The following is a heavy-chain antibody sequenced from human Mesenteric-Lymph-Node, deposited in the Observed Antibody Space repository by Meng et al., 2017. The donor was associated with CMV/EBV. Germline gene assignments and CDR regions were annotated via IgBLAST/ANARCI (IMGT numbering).Heavy chain of an antibody. CDR1: GFTVSSNY. Sequence: GGSLRLSCAASGFTVSSNYVSWVRQAPGKELEWVGRIKSKTDGGGATDYAAPVQGRFTISRDDLKNTLYLQMNSLKSDDTAVYYCTTQVTSPAVGAFSVWG. J-gene: IGHJ3*01. CDR2: IKSKTDGGGAT. CDR3: TTQVTSPAVGAFSV. D-gene: IGHD4-23*01. V-gene: IGHV3-15*01.